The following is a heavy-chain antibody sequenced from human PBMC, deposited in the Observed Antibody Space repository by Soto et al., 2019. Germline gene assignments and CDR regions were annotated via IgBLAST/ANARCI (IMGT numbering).Heavy chain of an antibody. CDR2: ISYDGSNK. CDR3: VRSMIIVVRLIGLDY. J-gene: IGHJ4*02. V-gene: IGHV3-30-3*01. D-gene: IGHD3-22*01. Sequence: SLRLSCAASGFTFSDYYMRWIRQAPGKGLEWVAVISYDGSNKHYADSVKGRFSISRDNSKNMLYLQMDSLSTEDTAVYYCVRSMIIVVRLIGLDYWGQGTLVTVSS. CDR1: GFTFSDYY.